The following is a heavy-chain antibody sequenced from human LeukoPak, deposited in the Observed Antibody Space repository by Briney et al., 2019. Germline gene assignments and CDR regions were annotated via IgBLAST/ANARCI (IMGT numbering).Heavy chain of an antibody. J-gene: IGHJ6*03. V-gene: IGHV3-11*04. D-gene: IGHD1-26*01. CDR3: ARATWDPNYYYYMDV. CDR1: GFTFSDYN. Sequence: GGSLRLSCAASGFTFSDYNMRWIRQAPGKGLEWVSSISRSGSTKYYADSVKGRFTISRDNAKNLLFLQMNSLRAEDTAVYFCARATWDPNYYYYMDVWGKGTTVTISS. CDR2: ISRSGSTK.